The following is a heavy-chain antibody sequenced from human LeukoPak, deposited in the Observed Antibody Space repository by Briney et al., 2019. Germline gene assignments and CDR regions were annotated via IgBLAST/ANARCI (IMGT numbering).Heavy chain of an antibody. CDR3: ARDLSGYSFGFGGDL. CDR2: MYSVGST. CDR1: GFTISANF. D-gene: IGHD6-13*01. J-gene: IGHJ4*02. V-gene: IGHV3-66*01. Sequence: GGSLRLSCAASGFTISANFMSRVRQAPGKGLEWVSVMYSVGSTFYADSVKGRFTISRDGYKNTLDLQMDSLRVDDTAVYYCARDLSGYSFGFGGDLWGQGTLVTVSS.